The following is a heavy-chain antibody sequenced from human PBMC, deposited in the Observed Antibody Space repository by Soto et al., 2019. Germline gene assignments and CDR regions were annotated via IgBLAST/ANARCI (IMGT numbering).Heavy chain of an antibody. J-gene: IGHJ4*01. V-gene: IGHV4-38-2*01. CDR1: GYSISSGYY. Sequence: SETLSLTCAVSGYSISSGYYWGWSRQPPGKGLELIGSIYHSGSTYYNPSLKSRVTISVDTSKNQFSLKLSSVTAADTAVYYFATSSYGRGYTPRFAFWGHGILVTVSS. CDR2: IYHSGST. CDR3: ATSSYGRGYTPRFAF. D-gene: IGHD3-16*02.